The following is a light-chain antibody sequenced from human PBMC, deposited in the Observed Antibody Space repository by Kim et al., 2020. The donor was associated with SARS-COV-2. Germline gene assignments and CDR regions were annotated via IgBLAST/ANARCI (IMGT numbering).Light chain of an antibody. CDR1: HSLAYSDGNIY. CDR2: KVS. Sequence: PASISCSSSHSLAYSDGNIYLNWFHQRPGQSPRRLIYKVSKRDSGVPDRFSGSGSCTDFTLQISRVEAEDVGVYYCMQGTHWPFTFGPGTEVDI. V-gene: IGKV2-30*01. CDR3: MQGTHWPFT. J-gene: IGKJ3*01.